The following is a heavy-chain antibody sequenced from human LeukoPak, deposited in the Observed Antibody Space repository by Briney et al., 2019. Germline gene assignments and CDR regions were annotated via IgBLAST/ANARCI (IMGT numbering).Heavy chain of an antibody. D-gene: IGHD3-3*01. CDR1: GFTFTSYA. CDR2: ISGSGGST. CDR3: AKLDPGWRGSVY. J-gene: IGHJ4*02. V-gene: IGHV3-23*01. Sequence: GGSLRLSWAASGFTFTSYAMSWVSQAPGKGMEWESAISGSGGSTYYADSVKGRFTISRDNSKNTLYLQMNSLRAEDTAVYYCAKLDPGWRGSVYWGQGTLVTVSS.